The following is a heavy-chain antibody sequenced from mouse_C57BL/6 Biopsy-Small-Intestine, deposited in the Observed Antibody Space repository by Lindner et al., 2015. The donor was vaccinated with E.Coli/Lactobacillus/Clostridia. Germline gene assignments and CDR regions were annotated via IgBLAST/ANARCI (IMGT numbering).Heavy chain of an antibody. CDR1: GYSFTGYY. CDR2: INPSTGGT. V-gene: IGHV1-42*01. CDR3: ARRGGYYYAMDY. D-gene: IGHD2-2*01. J-gene: IGHJ4*01. Sequence: VQLQESGPELVKPGASVKISRKASGYSFTGYYMNWVKQSPEKSLEWIGEINPSTGGTTYNQKFKAKATLTVDKSSNTAYMQLKSLTSEDSAVYYCARRGGYYYAMDYWGQGTSVTVSS.